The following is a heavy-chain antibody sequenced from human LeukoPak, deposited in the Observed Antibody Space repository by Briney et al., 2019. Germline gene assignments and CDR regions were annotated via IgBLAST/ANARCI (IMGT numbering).Heavy chain of an antibody. V-gene: IGHV1-18*01. CDR3: ATILQKWQQLYPLDY. CDR2: ISAYNGNT. J-gene: IGHJ4*02. Sequence: GASVKVSCKASGYTFTSYGISWVRQAPGQGLEWMGWISAYNGNTNYAQKLQGRVTMTEDTSTDTAYMELSSLRSEDTAVYYCATILQKWQQLYPLDYWGQGTLVTVSS. D-gene: IGHD6-13*01. CDR1: GYTFTSYG.